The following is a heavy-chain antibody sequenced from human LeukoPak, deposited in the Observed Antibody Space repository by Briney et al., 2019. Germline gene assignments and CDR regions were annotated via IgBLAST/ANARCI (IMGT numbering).Heavy chain of an antibody. CDR3: ARWRDYYDSSGYSYWYFDL. J-gene: IGHJ2*01. Sequence: XXGSIXXYXXNXIRQPPGKGLEWIGXIHXSGRTNYNSSLKSRVSISVHTPKNQFSLKLSSVTGADTAVYYCARWRDYYDSSGYSYWYFDLWGRGTLVTVSA. D-gene: IGHD3-22*01. CDR1: XGSIXXYX. CDR2: IHXSGRT. V-gene: IGHV4-59*01.